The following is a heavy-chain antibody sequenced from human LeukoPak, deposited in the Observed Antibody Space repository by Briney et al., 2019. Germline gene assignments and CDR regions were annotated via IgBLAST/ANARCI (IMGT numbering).Heavy chain of an antibody. J-gene: IGHJ6*02. CDR2: IYPGDSDT. D-gene: IGHD5/OR15-5a*01. CDR3: ARQGPLPYYYYYGMDV. Sequence: GESLKISCKGSGYSFTSYWIGWVRQMPGKGLEWMGIIYPGDSDTRYSPSFQGQVTISADKSIRTAYLQWSSLKASDTAMYYCARQGPLPYYYYYGMDVWGQGTTVTVSS. V-gene: IGHV5-51*01. CDR1: GYSFTSYW.